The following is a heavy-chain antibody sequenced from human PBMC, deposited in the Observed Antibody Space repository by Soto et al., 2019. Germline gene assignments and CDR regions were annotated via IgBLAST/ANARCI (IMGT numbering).Heavy chain of an antibody. CDR3: ANGCGGTCYSRIHY. Sequence: EVQLLESGGGLVQPGGSLRLSCAASGFTFSSYAMSWVRQAPGKGLEWVSGISDSGGSTYYADSVKGRFTHSRDNSKNTLYLQMNSLRAEDTAVYYCANGCGGTCYSRIHYWGQGTLVTVSS. D-gene: IGHD2-15*01. CDR1: GFTFSSYA. CDR2: ISDSGGST. J-gene: IGHJ4*02. V-gene: IGHV3-23*01.